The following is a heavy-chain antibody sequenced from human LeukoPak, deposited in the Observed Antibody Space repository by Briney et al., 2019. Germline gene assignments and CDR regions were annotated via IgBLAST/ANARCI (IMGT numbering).Heavy chain of an antibody. CDR3: AKDSPPRRPFFVVVVDFFDY. CDR1: GFTFSSYA. Sequence: PGGSLRLSCAASGFTFSSYAMSWVRQAPGKGLEWVSAIRGSGGSTYYADSVKGRFTISRAHYKNTMYLKMNSLRAEDTAVYYCAKDSPPRRPFFVVVVDFFDYWGQGTLVTVSS. J-gene: IGHJ4*02. CDR2: IRGSGGST. D-gene: IGHD3-22*01. V-gene: IGHV3-23*01.